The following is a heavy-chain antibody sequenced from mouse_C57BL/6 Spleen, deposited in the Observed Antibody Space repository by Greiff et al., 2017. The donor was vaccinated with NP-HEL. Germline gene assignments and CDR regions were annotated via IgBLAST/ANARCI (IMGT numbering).Heavy chain of an antibody. CDR3: ARSGSSGYVGYFDY. Sequence: VQLQQSGAELVRPGTSVKLSCKASGYTFTSYWMHWVKQRPGQGLEWIGVIDPSDSYTNYNQKFKGKATLTVDTSSSTAYMQLSSLTSEDSAVYYCARSGSSGYVGYFDYWGQGTTLTVSS. CDR2: IDPSDSYT. V-gene: IGHV1-59*01. CDR1: GYTFTSYW. J-gene: IGHJ2*01. D-gene: IGHD3-2*02.